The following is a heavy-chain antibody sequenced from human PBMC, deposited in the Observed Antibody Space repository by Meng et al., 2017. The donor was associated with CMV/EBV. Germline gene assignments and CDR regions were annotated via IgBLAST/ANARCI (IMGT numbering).Heavy chain of an antibody. CDR3: AKASGWSMGRGYNWFDP. J-gene: IGHJ5*02. CDR1: GFTFDDYA. V-gene: IGHV3-9*01. CDR2: ISWNSGSK. D-gene: IGHD6-19*01. Sequence: SLKISCAASGFTFDDYAMHWVRQAPGKGLEWVSGISWNSGSKGYADSVKGRFTISRDNAKNSLYLQMNSLRAEDTALYYCAKASGWSMGRGYNWFDPWGQGTLVTVSS.